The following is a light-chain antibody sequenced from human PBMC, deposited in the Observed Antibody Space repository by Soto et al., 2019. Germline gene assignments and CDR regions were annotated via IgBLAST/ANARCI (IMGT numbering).Light chain of an antibody. J-gene: IGKJ5*01. Sequence: DIQVTQSPSTLSASVGDTVTMTCRASQTISGWLAWYQQRPGKAPNLLIYDASTLMSGVPSRFSGSGSGTEFTLTISSLQPGDFATYYCQQSETYPLTFGQRTRLEIK. CDR3: QQSETYPLT. V-gene: IGKV1-5*01. CDR2: DAS. CDR1: QTISGW.